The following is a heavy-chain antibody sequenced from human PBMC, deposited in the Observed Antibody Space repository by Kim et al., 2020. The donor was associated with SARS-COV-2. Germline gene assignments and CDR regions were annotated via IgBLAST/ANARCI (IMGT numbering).Heavy chain of an antibody. CDR1: GFTVSSNY. J-gene: IGHJ6*03. Sequence: GGSLRLSCAASGFTVSSNYMSWVRPVPGKGMEWVSVIYSCGSTYYADSVKGRFTISRDNSKNTLYLQMNSLRAEDTAVYYCARDSDPYCSSTSGYYYSY. CDR3: ARDSDPYCSSTSGYYYSY. V-gene: IGHV3-66*01. CDR2: IYSCGST. D-gene: IGHD2-2*01.